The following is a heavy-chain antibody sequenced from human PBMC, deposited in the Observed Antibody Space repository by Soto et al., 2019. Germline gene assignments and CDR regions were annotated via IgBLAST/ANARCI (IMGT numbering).Heavy chain of an antibody. CDR3: ARGGGSTKVDY. Sequence: QVQLQESGPGLVKPSQTLSLTCTVSGGSITSSGYYWSWIRQHPGEGLEWIGFTSNSGSTSYNPSLQSRFTIPVDTSSHPFSLNLKSVTAADTAVYYCARGGGSTKVDYWGQGTLVTVSP. CDR1: GGSITSSGYY. D-gene: IGHD2-2*01. CDR2: TSNSGST. J-gene: IGHJ4*02. V-gene: IGHV4-31*03.